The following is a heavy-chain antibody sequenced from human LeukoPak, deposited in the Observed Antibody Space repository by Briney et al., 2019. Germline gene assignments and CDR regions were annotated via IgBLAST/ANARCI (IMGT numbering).Heavy chain of an antibody. CDR1: GYTFTGYY. Sequence: GASVKVSCEASGYTFTGYYMHWVRQAPGQGLEWMGWINPNSGGTNYAQKFQGRVTMTRDTSISTAYMELSRLRSDDTAVYYCARDSSGWYGHFDYWGQGTLVTVSS. CDR3: ARDSSGWYGHFDY. D-gene: IGHD6-19*01. CDR2: INPNSGGT. V-gene: IGHV1-2*02. J-gene: IGHJ4*02.